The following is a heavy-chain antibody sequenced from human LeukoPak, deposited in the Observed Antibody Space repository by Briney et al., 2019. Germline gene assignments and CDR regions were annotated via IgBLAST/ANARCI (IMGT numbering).Heavy chain of an antibody. Sequence: GGSLRLSCAASGFTFSSYSMNWVRQAPGKGLEWVSSISSSSSYIYYADSVKGRFTISRDNAKNSLYQQMNSLRAEDTAVYYCARGHIVVPAALGYWGQGTLVTVSS. CDR2: ISSSSSYI. J-gene: IGHJ4*02. D-gene: IGHD2-2*01. V-gene: IGHV3-21*01. CDR1: GFTFSSYS. CDR3: ARGHIVVPAALGY.